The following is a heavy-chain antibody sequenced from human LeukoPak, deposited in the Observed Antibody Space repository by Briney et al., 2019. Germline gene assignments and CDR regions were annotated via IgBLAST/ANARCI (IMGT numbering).Heavy chain of an antibody. CDR2: ISSSGSTI. J-gene: IGHJ6*03. V-gene: IGHV3-48*03. Sequence: GGSLRLSCAASGFTFSSYEMNWVRQAPGKGLEWVSYISSSGSTIYYADSVKGRFIISRDNSKNTLYLQMNSLRAEDTAVYYCAGISGSYYYYYMDVWGKGTTVTITS. CDR3: AGISGSYYYYYMDV. D-gene: IGHD1-20*01. CDR1: GFTFSSYE.